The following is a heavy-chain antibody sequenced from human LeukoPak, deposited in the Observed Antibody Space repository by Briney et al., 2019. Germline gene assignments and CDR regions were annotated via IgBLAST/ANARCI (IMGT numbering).Heavy chain of an antibody. D-gene: IGHD6-6*01. CDR2: IYTSGST. J-gene: IGHJ3*02. CDR3: ARELGPARPTGDAFDI. Sequence: PSQTLSLTCTVSGGSISSGGYYWSWIRQPAGKGLEWIGRIYTSGSTNYNPSLKSRVTMSVDTSKNQFSLKLSSVTAADTAVYYCARELGPARPTGDAFDIWGQGTMVTVSS. V-gene: IGHV4-61*02. CDR1: GGSISSGGYY.